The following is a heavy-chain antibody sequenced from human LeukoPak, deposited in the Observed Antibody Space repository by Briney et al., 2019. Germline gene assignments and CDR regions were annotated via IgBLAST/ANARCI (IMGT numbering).Heavy chain of an antibody. CDR3: ARDLVGSSWYTTYYYYYYMDV. J-gene: IGHJ6*03. D-gene: IGHD6-13*01. Sequence: ASAKVSCKASGYTFTSYGISWVRQAPGQGLEWMGWISAYNGNTNYAQKLQGRVTMTTDTSTSTAYMELRSLRSDDTAVYYCARDLVGSSWYTTYYYYYYMDVWGKGTTVTVSS. CDR2: ISAYNGNT. V-gene: IGHV1-18*01. CDR1: GYTFTSYG.